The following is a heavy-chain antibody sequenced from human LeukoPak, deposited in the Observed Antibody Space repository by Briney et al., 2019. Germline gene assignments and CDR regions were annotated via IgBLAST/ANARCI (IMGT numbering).Heavy chain of an antibody. CDR1: GYTLTELS. CDR3: ATVGRRYGMSWFHWGQAAFDI. CDR2: FDPEDGET. V-gene: IGHV1-24*01. Sequence: GASVKVSCEVSGYTLTELSMHWVRQAPGKGLEWMGGFDPEDGETIYAQKFQGRVTMTEDTSTDTAYMELSSLRSEDTAVYYCATVGRRYGMSWFHWGQAAFDIWGQGTMVTVSS. D-gene: IGHD2-15*01. J-gene: IGHJ3*02.